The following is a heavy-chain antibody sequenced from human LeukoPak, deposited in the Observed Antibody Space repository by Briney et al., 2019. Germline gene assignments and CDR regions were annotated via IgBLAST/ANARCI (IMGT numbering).Heavy chain of an antibody. CDR1: GGSFSGYY. J-gene: IGHJ4*02. CDR2: INHSGST. Sequence: PSETLSLTCAVYGGSFSGYYWTWLRQPPGKGLHWLGEINHSGSTNYNPSLKSRVTISVDTSKNQFSLKLTSVTAADTAVYYCARRGYCSGGSCYPSYFDSWGQGTLVTVSS. D-gene: IGHD2-15*01. V-gene: IGHV4-34*01. CDR3: ARRGYCSGGSCYPSYFDS.